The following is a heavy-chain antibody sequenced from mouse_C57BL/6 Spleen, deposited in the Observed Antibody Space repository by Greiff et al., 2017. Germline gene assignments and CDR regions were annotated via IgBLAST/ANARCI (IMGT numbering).Heavy chain of an antibody. D-gene: IGHD2-1*01. CDR1: GFTFSSYA. V-gene: IGHV5-4*01. CDR3: ARADYGNYGVAY. CDR2: ISDGGSYT. J-gene: IGHJ3*01. Sequence: EVQVVESGGGLVKPGGSLKLSCAASGFTFSSYAMSWVRQTPEKRLEGVATISDGGSYTYYPDNVKGRFTISRDKAKNNSYLQRSYLKSEDTAMYYCARADYGNYGVAYWGQGTLVTVSA.